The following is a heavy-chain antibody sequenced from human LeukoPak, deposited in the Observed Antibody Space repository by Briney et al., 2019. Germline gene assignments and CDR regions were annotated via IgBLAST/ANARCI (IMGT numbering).Heavy chain of an antibody. D-gene: IGHD3-16*01. CDR1: GGSFSGYY. V-gene: IGHV4-34*01. J-gene: IGHJ4*02. CDR3: ARHGYDYVLFY. CDR2: INHSGST. Sequence: PSETLSLTCAVYGGSFSGYYWGWIRQPPGKGLEWIGEINHSGSTNYNPSLKSRVTISVDTSKNQFSLKLSSVTAADTAVYYCARHGYDYVLFYWGQGTLVTVSS.